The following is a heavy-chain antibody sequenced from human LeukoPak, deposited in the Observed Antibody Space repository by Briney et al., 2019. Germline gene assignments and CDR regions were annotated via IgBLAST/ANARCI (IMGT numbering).Heavy chain of an antibody. CDR3: ARSLVGATEFDY. V-gene: IGHV1-2*02. CDR1: GYTFTGYY. D-gene: IGHD1-26*01. Sequence: ASVKVSCKASGYTFTGYYMHWVRQAPGQGLEWMGWINPNSGDTNYAQKFQGRVTMTRDTSISTAYMELSRLRSDDTAVYYCARSLVGATEFDYWGQGTLVTVSS. CDR2: INPNSGDT. J-gene: IGHJ4*02.